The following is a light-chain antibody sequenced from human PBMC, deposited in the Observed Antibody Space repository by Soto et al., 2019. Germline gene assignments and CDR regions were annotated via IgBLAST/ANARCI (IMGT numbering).Light chain of an antibody. CDR1: QDITNY. Sequence: DIQMSQSPSSLSASVGDGVTITCQASQDITNYLNWYQHKPGKPPKLLIYDASNLETGVPSRFSGSGSGTAVTLTISSLRPEDIATYYCQQYDNLPFGLGGGTKVEIK. J-gene: IGKJ4*01. V-gene: IGKV1-33*01. CDR3: QQYDNLPFG. CDR2: DAS.